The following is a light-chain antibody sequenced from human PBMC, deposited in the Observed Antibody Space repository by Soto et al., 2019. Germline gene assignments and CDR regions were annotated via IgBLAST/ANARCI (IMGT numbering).Light chain of an antibody. CDR1: QSVSSN. CDR3: QQYNNWHGT. CDR2: DAS. J-gene: IGKJ1*01. Sequence: EIVMTQSPATLSVSPGERATLSGRASQSVSSNLAWYQQKPGQAPRLLIYDASIRATGAPARFSGSGSGTEFTLTISSLQSEDFSVYYCQQYNNWHGTFGQGTKVEIK. V-gene: IGKV3D-15*01.